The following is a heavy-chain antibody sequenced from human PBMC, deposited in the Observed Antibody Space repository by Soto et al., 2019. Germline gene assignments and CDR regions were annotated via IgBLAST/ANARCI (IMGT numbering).Heavy chain of an antibody. J-gene: IGHJ4*02. CDR3: ARRHYDFWSGYSDYFDY. CDR2: TYYRSKWYN. V-gene: IGHV6-1*01. Sequence: SQTLPLTCAISGYSVSRNSAAWNWIRQSPSRGLEWLGRTYYRSKWYNDYAVSVKSRITINPDTSKNQFSLQLNSVTPEDTAVYYCARRHYDFWSGYSDYFDYWGQGTLVTGSS. D-gene: IGHD3-3*01. CDR1: GYSVSRNSAA.